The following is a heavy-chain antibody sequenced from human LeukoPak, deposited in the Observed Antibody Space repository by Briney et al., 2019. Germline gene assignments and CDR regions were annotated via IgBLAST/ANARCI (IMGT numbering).Heavy chain of an antibody. D-gene: IGHD3-10*01. Sequence: GRSLRLSCAASGFTFSTYGMHWVRQAPGKGLEWVAVISYDESSKYYADSVKGRFTISRDNSKNTLYLQMNSLRAEDTAVYYCAKYILWFGELYWDYFDYWGQGTLVTVSS. J-gene: IGHJ4*02. CDR1: GFTFSTYG. CDR3: AKYILWFGELYWDYFDY. V-gene: IGHV3-30*18. CDR2: ISYDESSK.